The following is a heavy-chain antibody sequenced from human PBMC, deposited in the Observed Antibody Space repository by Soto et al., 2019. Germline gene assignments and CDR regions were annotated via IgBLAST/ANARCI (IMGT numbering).Heavy chain of an antibody. V-gene: IGHV3-23*01. J-gene: IGHJ4*02. CDR3: AKEKYCSSTSCFPFYFDY. D-gene: IGHD2-2*01. Sequence: GSLRLSCAASGFTFSSYAMSWVRQAPGKGLEWVSAISGSGGSTYYADSVKGRFTISRDNSKNTLYLQMNSLRAEDTAVYYCAKEKYCSSTSCFPFYFDYWGQGTLVTVSS. CDR2: ISGSGGST. CDR1: GFTFSSYA.